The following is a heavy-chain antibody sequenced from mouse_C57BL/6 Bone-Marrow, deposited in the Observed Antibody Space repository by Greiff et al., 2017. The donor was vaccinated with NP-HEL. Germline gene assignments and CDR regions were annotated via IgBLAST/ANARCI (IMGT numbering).Heavy chain of an antibody. CDR3: ARNPYDYDEAY. V-gene: IGHV1-81*01. D-gene: IGHD2-4*01. CDR1: GYTFTSYG. Sequence: VQLQQSGAELARPGASVKLYCKASGYTFTSYGISWVKQRTGQGLEWIGEIYPRSGNTYYNEKFKGKATLTADKSSSTAYMELRSLTSEDSAVYFCARNPYDYDEAYWGQGTLVTVSA. J-gene: IGHJ3*01. CDR2: IYPRSGNT.